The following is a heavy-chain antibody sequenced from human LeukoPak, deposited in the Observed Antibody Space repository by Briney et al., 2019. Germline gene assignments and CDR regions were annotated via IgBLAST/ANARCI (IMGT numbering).Heavy chain of an antibody. V-gene: IGHV3-48*03. CDR2: ISHSGTTV. CDR1: GFTFSSYE. Sequence: PGGSLRLSCAASGFTFSSYEMNWVRQAPGKGLEWVSYISHSGTTVHYADSVKGRFTISRDNAKSSLYLQMNSLSAEDTAIHYCVRNLGYGNNDYYYGMDVWGQGTTVTVSS. D-gene: IGHD4-17*01. J-gene: IGHJ6*02. CDR3: VRNLGYGNNDYYYGMDV.